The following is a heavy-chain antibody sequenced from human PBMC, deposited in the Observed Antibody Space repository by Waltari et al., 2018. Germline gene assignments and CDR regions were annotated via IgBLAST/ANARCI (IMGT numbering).Heavy chain of an antibody. CDR1: GFTFSSYG. Sequence: QVQLVESGGGVVQPGRSLRLSCAASGFTFSSYGMPWARQAPGKGLEWVAVIWYDGSNKYYADSVKGRFTISRDNSKNTLYLQMNSLRAEDTAVYYCASLPRRAAFDIWGQGTMVTVSS. J-gene: IGHJ3*02. V-gene: IGHV3-33*01. CDR3: ASLPRRAAFDI. CDR2: IWYDGSNK.